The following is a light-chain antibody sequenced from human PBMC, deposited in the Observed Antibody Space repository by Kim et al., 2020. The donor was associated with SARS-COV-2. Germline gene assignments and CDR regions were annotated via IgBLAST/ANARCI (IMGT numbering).Light chain of an antibody. CDR3: QAWDSSPEVV. V-gene: IGLV3-1*01. CDR1: KLGNKY. J-gene: IGLJ2*01. Sequence: VSPGQTVSITCCGYKLGNKYVAWHQQKPGQSPVLVIYQDPKRPSGIPERFSGSNSGNTASLSISGTQAMDEADYYCQAWDSSPEVVFGGGTQLTVL. CDR2: QDP.